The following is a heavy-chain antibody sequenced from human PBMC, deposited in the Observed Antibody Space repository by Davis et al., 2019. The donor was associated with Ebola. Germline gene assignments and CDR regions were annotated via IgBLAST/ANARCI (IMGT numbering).Heavy chain of an antibody. V-gene: IGHV3-48*02. Sequence: GESLKISCAASGFTFSSYSMNWVRQAPGKGLEWVSYISSSSSTIYYADSVKGRFTISRDNAKNSLYLQMNSLRDEDTAVYYCVVSGYDYDDYYYYYGMDVWGQGTTVTVSS. D-gene: IGHD5-12*01. CDR2: ISSSSSTI. J-gene: IGHJ6*02. CDR1: GFTFSSYS. CDR3: VVSGYDYDDYYYYYGMDV.